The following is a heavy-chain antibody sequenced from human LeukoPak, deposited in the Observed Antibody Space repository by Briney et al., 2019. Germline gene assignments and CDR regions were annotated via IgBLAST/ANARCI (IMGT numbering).Heavy chain of an antibody. J-gene: IGHJ3*02. CDR2: ISAYNGNT. CDR1: GYTFTSYG. V-gene: IGHV1-18*01. Sequence: GASVKVSCKASGYTFTSYGITWVRQAPGQGLEWMGWISAYNGNTNYAQKFQERVTITRDMSTSTAYMELSSLRSEDTAVYYCAADQSRYYYDPYYAFDIWGQGTMVTVSS. D-gene: IGHD3-22*01. CDR3: AADQSRYYYDPYYAFDI.